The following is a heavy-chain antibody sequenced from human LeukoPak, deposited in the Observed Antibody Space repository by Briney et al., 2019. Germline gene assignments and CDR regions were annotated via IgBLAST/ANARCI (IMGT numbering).Heavy chain of an antibody. J-gene: IGHJ5*02. D-gene: IGHD6-13*01. V-gene: IGHV4-34*01. CDR1: GGSFSGYY. CDR2: INHSGST. Sequence: SETLSLTCAVYGGSFSGYYWSWIRQPPGKGLEWIGEINHSGSTNYNPSLKSRVTISVDTSKNQFSLKLSSVTAADTAVYYCARSLGYSSSWYKESWFDPWGQGTLVTVSS. CDR3: ARSLGYSSSWYKESWFDP.